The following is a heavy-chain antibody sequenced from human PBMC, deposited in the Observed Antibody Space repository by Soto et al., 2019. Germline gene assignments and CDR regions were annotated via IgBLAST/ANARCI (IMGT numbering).Heavy chain of an antibody. CDR3: ARVAGRSSWYLLGFDY. D-gene: IGHD6-13*01. CDR2: IWYDGSTK. CDR1: GFTFSSFA. J-gene: IGHJ4*02. Sequence: QVQLVESGGGVVQPGRSLTLSCAASGFTFSSFAIHWVRQAPGKGLEWVASIWYDGSTKYYGDSVKGRFTISRDNAKNTVYLQMNSLRVDDTAVYYCARVAGRSSWYLLGFDYWGQGTLVTVSS. V-gene: IGHV3-33*01.